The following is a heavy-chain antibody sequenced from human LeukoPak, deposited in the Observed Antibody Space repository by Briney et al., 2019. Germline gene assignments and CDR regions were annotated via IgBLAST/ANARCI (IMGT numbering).Heavy chain of an antibody. CDR3: ARGHSNTWYPSGLHFDF. D-gene: IGHD6-13*01. J-gene: IGHJ4*02. CDR2: IYNSGST. Sequence: SETLSLTCSVSGGSVSASSSYWGWIRQPPGKGLEWIGSIYNSGSTYYNASVESRVTISIDTSRTQFSLKLNSVTAADTAVYYCARGHSNTWYPSGLHFDFWGPGILVSVSS. CDR1: GGSVSASSSY. V-gene: IGHV4-39*07.